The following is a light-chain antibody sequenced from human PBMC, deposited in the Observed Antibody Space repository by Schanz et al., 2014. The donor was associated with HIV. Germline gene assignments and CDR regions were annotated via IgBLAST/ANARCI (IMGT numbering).Light chain of an antibody. CDR1: SSNIGSHT. CDR2: SDN. Sequence: QSVLTQPPSASGTPGQRVTISCSGSSSNIGSHTVNWYQQLPGTAPRLLIYSDNQRPSGVPDRFSGSKSGTSASLAISGLQSEDEADYYCSSYAGSNSYVFGTGTKLTVL. J-gene: IGLJ1*01. CDR3: SSYAGSNSYV. V-gene: IGLV1-44*01.